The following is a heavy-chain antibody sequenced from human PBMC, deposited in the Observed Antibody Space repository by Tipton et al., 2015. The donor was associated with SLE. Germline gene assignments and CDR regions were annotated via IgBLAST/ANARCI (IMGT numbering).Heavy chain of an antibody. V-gene: IGHV3-33*01. CDR1: GFTFSSYG. CDR3: ARVAPRNYDFWSGYPDY. CDR2: IWYDGSNK. D-gene: IGHD3-3*01. Sequence: RSLRLSCAASGFTFSSYGMHWVRQAPGKGLEWVAVIWYDGSNKYYADSVKGRLTISRDNSKNTLYLQMNSLRAEDTAVYHCARVAPRNYDFWSGYPDYWGQGTLVTVSS. J-gene: IGHJ4*02.